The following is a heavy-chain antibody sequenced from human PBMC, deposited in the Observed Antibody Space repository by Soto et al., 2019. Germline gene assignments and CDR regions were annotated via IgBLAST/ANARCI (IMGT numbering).Heavy chain of an antibody. V-gene: IGHV3-74*01. CDR2: INSDGSST. Sequence: GGSLRLSCAASGFTFSSDWMLWVRQAPGKGLVWVSRINSDGSSTSYADSVKGRFTISRDNAKNTLYLQMNSLRAEDTAVYYCARDTGLLRYCDAPGRYYISFWGKRTSVTVSS. D-gene: IGHD3-9*01. CDR3: ARDTGLLRYCDAPGRYYISF. CDR1: GFTFSSDW. J-gene: IGHJ6*03.